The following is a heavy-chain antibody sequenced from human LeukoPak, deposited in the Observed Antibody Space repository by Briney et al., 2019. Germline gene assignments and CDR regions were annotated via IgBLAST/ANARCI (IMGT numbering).Heavy chain of an antibody. Sequence: PSETLSLTCTVSGGSISNYYWSWIRRPPGKGLEWIGYIYHSGSTNYNPSLKSRVTISVDTSKNQFSLKLSSVTAADTAVYYCARNDASGSYYNVAFDIWGQGTMVTVSS. CDR1: GGSISNYY. CDR2: IYHSGST. J-gene: IGHJ3*02. D-gene: IGHD3-10*01. CDR3: ARNDASGSYYNVAFDI. V-gene: IGHV4-59*01.